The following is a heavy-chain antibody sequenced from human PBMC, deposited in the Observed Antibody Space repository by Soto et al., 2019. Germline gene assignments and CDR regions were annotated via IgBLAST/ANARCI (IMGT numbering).Heavy chain of an antibody. CDR2: IYRSGSS. CDR1: GFSISSGDD. V-gene: IGHV4-38-2*02. D-gene: IGHD1-26*01. CDR3: AREKVGTTFFDN. Sequence: SETLSFTFDVSGFSISSGDDWSWVWQPPGKGLEWIGSIYRSGSSYHNPSLERRLTVSIDLSENQSSLKLASVTAADTAIYQCAREKVGTTFFDNGGQGTQVTVSS. J-gene: IGHJ4*02.